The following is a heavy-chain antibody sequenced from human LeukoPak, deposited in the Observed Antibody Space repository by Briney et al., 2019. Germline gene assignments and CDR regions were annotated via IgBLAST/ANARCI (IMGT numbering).Heavy chain of an antibody. J-gene: IGHJ4*02. D-gene: IGHD6-13*01. Sequence: GGSLRLSCAASGFTFSTYAMSWVRQAPGKGLEWVSSIRGDGDRTYYADSVKGRFTISRDNSKNTLHLQMNSLRAGDTAVYYCAKDVGVYRSSWYCLFDYWGQGSLVTVSS. CDR1: GFTFSTYA. CDR3: AKDVGVYRSSWYCLFDY. V-gene: IGHV3-23*01. CDR2: IRGDGDRT.